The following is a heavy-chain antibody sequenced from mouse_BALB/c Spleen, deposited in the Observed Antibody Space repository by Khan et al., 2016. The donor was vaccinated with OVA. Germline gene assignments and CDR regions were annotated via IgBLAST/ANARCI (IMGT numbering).Heavy chain of an antibody. CDR2: IDPANGYT. D-gene: IGHD2-3*01. CDR1: GFNIKDTY. CDR3: AVVEGYYVEYATDY. Sequence: EVQLQQSGAELVKPGASVKLSCTASGFNIKDTYIHWVKQRPEQGLEWIGRIDPANGYTKYDPKFQGKATITADTSSNTAYLQVSSLTSEDTAVSYCAVVEGYYVEYATDYWGQGTSATV. J-gene: IGHJ4*01. V-gene: IGHV14-3*02.